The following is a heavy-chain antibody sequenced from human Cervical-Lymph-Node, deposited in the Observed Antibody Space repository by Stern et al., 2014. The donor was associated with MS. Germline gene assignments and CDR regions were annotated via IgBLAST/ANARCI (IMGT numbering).Heavy chain of an antibody. Sequence: QVQLVQSGAEVKKPGASVKVSCKASGYTFTDYYLHWVRQAPGQGLEWMGLYNPSSGSTTYAQQFQGSVAMTTESSTSTLYIELSSLRSDDTAFYYCARGTGYSYYLDYWGQGTLVTVSS. CDR1: GYTFTDYY. V-gene: IGHV1-46*01. J-gene: IGHJ4*02. CDR2: YNPSSGST. CDR3: ARGTGYSYYLDY. D-gene: IGHD3/OR15-3a*01.